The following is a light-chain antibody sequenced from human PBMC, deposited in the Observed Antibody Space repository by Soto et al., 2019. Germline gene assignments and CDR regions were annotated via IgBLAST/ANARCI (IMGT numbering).Light chain of an antibody. CDR3: QQYGSSSWT. CDR2: GAS. V-gene: IGKV3-20*01. Sequence: EIVLTQSPGTLSLSPGERATLSCRASQSVGSNFLAWYQQKPGQAPRILIFGASGRATGIPDRFSGSGSGTHFTLTISRLEPENFAVYYCQQYGSSSWTFGQGTKVEIK. CDR1: QSVGSNF. J-gene: IGKJ1*01.